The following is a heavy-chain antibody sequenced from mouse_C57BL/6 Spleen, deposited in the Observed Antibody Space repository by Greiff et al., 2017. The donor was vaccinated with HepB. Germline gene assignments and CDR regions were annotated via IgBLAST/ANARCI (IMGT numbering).Heavy chain of an antibody. CDR2: IDPSDSYT. V-gene: IGHV1-69*01. CDR1: GYTFTSYW. J-gene: IGHJ1*03. Sequence: QVQLQQSGAELVMPGASVKLSCKASGYTFTSYWMHWVKQRPGQGLEWIGEIDPSDSYTNYNQKFKGKSTLTVDKSSSTAYMQLSSLTSEDSAVYYCARAIITTVAWYFDVWGTGTTVTVSS. D-gene: IGHD1-1*01. CDR3: ARAIITTVAWYFDV.